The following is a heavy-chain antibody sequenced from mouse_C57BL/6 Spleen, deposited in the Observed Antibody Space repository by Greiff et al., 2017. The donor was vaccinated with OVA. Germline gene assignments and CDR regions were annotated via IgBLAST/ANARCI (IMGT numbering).Heavy chain of an antibody. CDR2: IDPEDGDT. J-gene: IGHJ1*03. CDR3: TAYYYGSSYDWYFDV. CDR1: GFNIKDYY. V-gene: IGHV14-1*01. Sequence: VQLQQSGAELVRPGASVKLSCTASGFNIKDYYMHWVKQRPEQGLEWIGRIDPEDGDTESAPKFQGKATMTADTSSNTAYLQLSSLTSEDTAVYYCTAYYYGSSYDWYFDVWGTGTTVTVSS. D-gene: IGHD1-1*01.